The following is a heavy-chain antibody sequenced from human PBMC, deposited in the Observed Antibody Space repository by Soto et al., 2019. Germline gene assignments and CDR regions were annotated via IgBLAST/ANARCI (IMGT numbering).Heavy chain of an antibody. D-gene: IGHD6-19*01. CDR2: IYYSGST. CDR1: GGSVSSYY. CDR3: ARGSVAGTPYV. J-gene: IGHJ4*02. Sequence: PSETLSLTCTVSGGSVSSYYWSWIRQSPGKGLEWIGYIYYSGSTKCKPSLKSRVTISVDTSKNQFSLKLSSVTAADTAVYYCARGSVAGTPYVWGQGTLVTVSS. V-gene: IGHV4-59*02.